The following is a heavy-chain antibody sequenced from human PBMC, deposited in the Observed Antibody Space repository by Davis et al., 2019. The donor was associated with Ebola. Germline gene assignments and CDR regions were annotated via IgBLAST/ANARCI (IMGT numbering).Heavy chain of an antibody. CDR1: GYTFTSYG. Sequence: ASVKVSCKASGYTFTSYGISWVRQAPGQGLEWMGWISAYNGNTNYAQKLQGRVTMTTDTSTSTAYMEVGILRTDDTAVYYCARAQFPTTSDHWGQGTLVTVSS. V-gene: IGHV1-18*04. D-gene: IGHD1-1*01. J-gene: IGHJ4*02. CDR3: ARAQFPTTSDH. CDR2: ISAYNGNT.